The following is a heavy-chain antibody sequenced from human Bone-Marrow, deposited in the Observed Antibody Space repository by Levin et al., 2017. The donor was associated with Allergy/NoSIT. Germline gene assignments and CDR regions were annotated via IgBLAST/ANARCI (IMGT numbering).Heavy chain of an antibody. V-gene: IGHV2-70*04. Sequence: SGPTLVKPTQTLTLTCTFSGFSLTTSAMRVSWIRQPPGKALEWLARIDWDDDKFYNASLKTRLTISRGTSRNQVVLKMKNMEPVETATYYCARGYYFDGSGNLPDAFDVWGPGTMVIVSS. D-gene: IGHD3-22*01. CDR2: IDWDDDK. J-gene: IGHJ3*01. CDR1: GFSLTTSAMR. CDR3: ARGYYFDGSGNLPDAFDV.